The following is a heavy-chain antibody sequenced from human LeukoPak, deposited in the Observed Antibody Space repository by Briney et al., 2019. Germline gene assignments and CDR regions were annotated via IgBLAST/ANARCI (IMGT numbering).Heavy chain of an antibody. D-gene: IGHD4-23*01. Sequence: PGGSVRLSCAASGFTFSSYAMHWVRQAPGKGLEWVAVISYDGSNKYYADSVKGRFTISRDNSKNTLYLQMNSLRAEDTAVYYCARGPSVDAPGVFGYWGQGTLVTVSS. V-gene: IGHV3-30*01. CDR2: ISYDGSNK. CDR3: ARGPSVDAPGVFGY. CDR1: GFTFSSYA. J-gene: IGHJ4*02.